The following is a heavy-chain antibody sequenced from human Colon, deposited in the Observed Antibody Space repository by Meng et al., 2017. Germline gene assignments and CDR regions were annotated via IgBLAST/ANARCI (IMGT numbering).Heavy chain of an antibody. D-gene: IGHD2-15*01. J-gene: IGHJ4*02. V-gene: IGHV1-2*06. CDR1: GYTLY. CDR2: INPRTGYT. Sequence: QVPLVQSRAEVKQPGASVTASCKASGYTLYIHWVRLRPGEGLEWMGRINPRTGYTKSAQSFQGRVTMTRDTSTTTFSMDLRSLTTVDSAMYFCARESADGGSFDLWGQGTLVTVSS. CDR3: ARESADGGSFDL.